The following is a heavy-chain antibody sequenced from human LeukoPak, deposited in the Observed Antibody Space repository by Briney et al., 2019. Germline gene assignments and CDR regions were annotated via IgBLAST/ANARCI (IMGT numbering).Heavy chain of an antibody. D-gene: IGHD3-16*01. Sequence: PGGSLRLSCAASGFTFSSYGIHWVRQAPGKGLEWVAVISYDGSNKYYADSVKGRFTISRDNSKNTLYLQMNSLTAEDTAVYYCAIRDGGHIDYWGQGSLATVSS. CDR2: ISYDGSNK. J-gene: IGHJ4*02. CDR3: AIRDGGHIDY. V-gene: IGHV3-30*03. CDR1: GFTFSSYG.